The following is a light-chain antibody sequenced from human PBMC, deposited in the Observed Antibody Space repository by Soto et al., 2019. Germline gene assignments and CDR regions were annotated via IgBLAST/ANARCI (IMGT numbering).Light chain of an antibody. V-gene: IGKV3D-15*01. J-gene: IGKJ1*01. Sequence: EIVVRQSPATLSVSPGERSTLSCRASPSGSSNLAWYQQKPGQAPRLLIYGASSRATGIPDRFSGSGSGTDFTLTISTLPPEDFATYYCQQFNNYPPWTFGQGTKVDIK. CDR3: QQFNNYPPWT. CDR1: PSGSSN. CDR2: GAS.